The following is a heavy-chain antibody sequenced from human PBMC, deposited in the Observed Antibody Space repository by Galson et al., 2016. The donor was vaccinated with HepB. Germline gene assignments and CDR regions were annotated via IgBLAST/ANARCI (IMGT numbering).Heavy chain of an antibody. CDR3: VRPGSCYYYDRDNRYDDS. CDR1: GYDFVNSW. Sequence: QSGAEVKKPGDSLKISCQVSGYDFVNSWIGWVRQTPGDAPEWMGIIYPADPATRYNPSFLGQVTMSVDRSSNTAYLEWASLEASDTATYFCVRPGSCYYYDRDNRYDDSWGQGTLITVSS. J-gene: IGHJ5*01. V-gene: IGHV5-51*01. CDR2: IYPADPAT. D-gene: IGHD3-16*01.